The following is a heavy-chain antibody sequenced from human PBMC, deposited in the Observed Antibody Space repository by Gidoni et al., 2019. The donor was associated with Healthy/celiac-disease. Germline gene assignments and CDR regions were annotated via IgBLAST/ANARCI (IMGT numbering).Heavy chain of an antibody. CDR1: GFTFTSSA. J-gene: IGHJ4*02. V-gene: IGHV1-58*02. CDR3: AADPYYDSSGHYYDGY. Sequence: QMQLVQSGPEVKKPGTSVKVSCKASGFTFTSSAMQWVRQARGQRLEWIGWIVVGSGNTNYAQKFQERVTITRDMSTSTAYMELSSLRSEDTAVYYCAADPYYDSSGHYYDGYWGQGTLVTVSS. D-gene: IGHD3-22*01. CDR2: IVVGSGNT.